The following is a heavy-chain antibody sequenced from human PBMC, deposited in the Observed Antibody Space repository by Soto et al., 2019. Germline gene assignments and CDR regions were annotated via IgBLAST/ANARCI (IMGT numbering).Heavy chain of an antibody. V-gene: IGHV3-23*01. J-gene: IGHJ4*02. Sequence: GGSLRLSCAASGFTFSSYAMSWVRQAPGKGLEWVSAISGSGGSTYYADSVKDRFTISRDNSKNTLYLQMNSLRAEDTAVYYCAKDTSVYGDKRVEWGQGTLVTVSS. CDR3: AKDTSVYGDKRVE. D-gene: IGHD4-17*01. CDR2: ISGSGGST. CDR1: GFTFSSYA.